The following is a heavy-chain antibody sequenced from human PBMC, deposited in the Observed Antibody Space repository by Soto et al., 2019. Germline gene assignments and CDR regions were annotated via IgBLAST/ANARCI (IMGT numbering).Heavy chain of an antibody. CDR3: ASTRTYGSERASFDY. CDR2: ISSSSSYI. Sequence: PGGSLRLSCAASVFTFSSYSMNWVRQAPGKGLEWVSSISSSSSYIYYADSVKGRFTISRDNAQNSLYLHMNSLRAEDTAVYYCASTRTYGSERASFDYWGQGTLVTVSS. CDR1: VFTFSSYS. J-gene: IGHJ4*02. D-gene: IGHD3-10*01. V-gene: IGHV3-21*01.